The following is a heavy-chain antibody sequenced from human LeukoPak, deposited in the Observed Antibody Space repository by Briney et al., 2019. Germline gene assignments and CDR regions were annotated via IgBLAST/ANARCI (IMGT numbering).Heavy chain of an antibody. CDR3: ARDRSTAMAKNDAFDI. D-gene: IGHD5-18*01. Sequence: GGSLRLSCAASGLTFSSYSMNWVRQAPGKGLEWVSSISSSSSYIYYADSVKGRFTISRDNAKNSLYLQMNSLRAEDTAVYYCARDRSTAMAKNDAFDIWGQGTMVTVSS. CDR2: ISSSSSYI. J-gene: IGHJ3*02. V-gene: IGHV3-21*01. CDR1: GLTFSSYS.